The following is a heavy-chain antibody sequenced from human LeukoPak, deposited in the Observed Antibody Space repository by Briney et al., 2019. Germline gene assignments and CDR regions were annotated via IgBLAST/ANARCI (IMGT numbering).Heavy chain of an antibody. V-gene: IGHV4-34*01. CDR1: GGSFSGYY. J-gene: IGHJ5*02. D-gene: IGHD2-15*01. CDR3: ARHVPLIVVVVAATPDWFDP. Sequence: PSETLPLTCAVYGGSFSGYYWSWIRQPPGKGLEWIGEINHSGSTNYNPSLKSRVTISVDTSKNQFSLKLSSVTAADTAVYYCARHVPLIVVVVAATPDWFDPWGQGTLVTVSS. CDR2: INHSGST.